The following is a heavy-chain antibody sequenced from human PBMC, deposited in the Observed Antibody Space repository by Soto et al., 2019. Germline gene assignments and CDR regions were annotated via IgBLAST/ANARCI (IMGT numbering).Heavy chain of an antibody. CDR1: GGTFSNYT. V-gene: IGHV1-69*02. J-gene: IGHJ5*02. CDR2: IIPILGIA. CDR3: ARAPYYGSGSYQPNNWFDP. Sequence: SVKVSCKASGGTFSNYTISWVRQAPGQGLEWMGRIIPILGIANYAQKFQGRVTITADKSTSTAYMELSSLRSEDTAVYYCARAPYYGSGSYQPNNWFDPWGQGTLVTVSS. D-gene: IGHD3-10*01.